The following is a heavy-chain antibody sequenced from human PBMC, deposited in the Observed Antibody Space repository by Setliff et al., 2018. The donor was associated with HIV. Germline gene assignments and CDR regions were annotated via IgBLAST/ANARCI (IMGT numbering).Heavy chain of an antibody. Sequence: SETLSLTCAVSGYSISSGYYWDWIRQPPGKGLEWIGTIYHSGSPSYNPSLKSRITISLDTSKNHFSLRLTSVTAADTAVYYCAREPCSGGSCYSGYFDYWGQGTLVTVSS. J-gene: IGHJ4*02. CDR3: AREPCSGGSCYSGYFDY. CDR2: IYHSGSP. CDR1: GYSISSGYY. V-gene: IGHV4-38-2*02. D-gene: IGHD2-15*01.